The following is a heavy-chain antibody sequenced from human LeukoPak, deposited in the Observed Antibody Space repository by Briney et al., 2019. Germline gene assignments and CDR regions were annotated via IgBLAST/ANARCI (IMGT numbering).Heavy chain of an antibody. CDR3: ARDGTTVTTLRY. D-gene: IGHD4-17*01. J-gene: IGHJ4*02. CDR2: IWYDGSNK. CDR1: GFTFSSYG. Sequence: GGSLRLSCAASGFTFSSYGMHWVRQAPGKGLEWVAVIWYDGSNKYYADSVKGRFTISRDNSKNTLYLQMNSLRAEDTAVYYCARDGTTVTTLRYWGQGTLVTVSS. V-gene: IGHV3-33*01.